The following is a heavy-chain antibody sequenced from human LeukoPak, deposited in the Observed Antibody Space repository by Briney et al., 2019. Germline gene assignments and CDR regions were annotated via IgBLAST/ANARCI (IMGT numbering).Heavy chain of an antibody. J-gene: IGHJ4*02. Sequence: GGSLRLSCAASGFTFSSYAMNWVRQAPGKGLEWVSAITGSGGRTYYADSVKGRFTISRDNSKNTLYLQMNSLRAEDTAVYYCARAEYDSSGYYYPYYFDYWGQGTLVTVSS. CDR2: ITGSGGRT. CDR3: ARAEYDSSGYYYPYYFDY. CDR1: GFTFSSYA. D-gene: IGHD3-22*01. V-gene: IGHV3-23*01.